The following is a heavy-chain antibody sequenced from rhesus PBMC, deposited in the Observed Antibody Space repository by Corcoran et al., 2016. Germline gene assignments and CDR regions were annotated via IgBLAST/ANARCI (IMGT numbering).Heavy chain of an antibody. CDR1: GGSISGGSG. J-gene: IGHJ4*01. D-gene: IGHD2-39*02. CDR3: ARDGCSGGVCYNYFDY. CDR2: IYSSSGNT. V-gene: IGHV4S7*01. Sequence: QVQLQESGPGLLTPSETLSLTCAVSGGSISGGSGWGWIRQPPGKGLEWVGRIYSSSGNTYYNPSLKSRATMSTDTSKNQFSLKLSSVTAADTAVYYCARDGCSGGVCYNYFDYWGQGVLVTVSS.